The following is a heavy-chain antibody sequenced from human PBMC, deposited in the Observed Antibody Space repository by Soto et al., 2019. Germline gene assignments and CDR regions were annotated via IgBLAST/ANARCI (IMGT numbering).Heavy chain of an antibody. D-gene: IGHD3-16*01. V-gene: IGHV4-59*01. CDR1: GASIYTYY. CDR2: ISYSGST. Sequence: SETLSLTCNVSGASIYTYYWNWIRQPPGKGLEWIGYISYSGSTYYNPSLKSRVTISADTSRNQFSLKLSSVIAADTAVYYCARADPDASVGYWGQGTLVTVSS. J-gene: IGHJ4*02. CDR3: ARADPDASVGY.